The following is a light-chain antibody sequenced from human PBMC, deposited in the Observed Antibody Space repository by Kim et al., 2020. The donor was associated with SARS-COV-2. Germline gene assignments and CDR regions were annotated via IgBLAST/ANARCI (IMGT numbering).Light chain of an antibody. CDR1: SSDVGGYNY. Sequence: QSVTISCTGTSSDVGGYNYVSWYQQHPGKAPKLMIYGVTERPSGVPNRFSGSKSGNTASLTVSGLQAEDEADYYCSSYAGTNYPYVFGPGTKVTVL. CDR2: GVT. J-gene: IGLJ1*01. V-gene: IGLV2-8*01. CDR3: SSYAGTNYPYV.